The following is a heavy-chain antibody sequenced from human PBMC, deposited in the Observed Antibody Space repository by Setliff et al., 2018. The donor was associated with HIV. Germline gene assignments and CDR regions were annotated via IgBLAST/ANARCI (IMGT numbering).Heavy chain of an antibody. Sequence: KTSETLSLTCTVSGGSISSSDYYWGWIRQPPGKGLEWIGSIYNSGSTHYNPSLKSRVTISVDTSKNQFSLKLTSVTAADTAVYFCARDTSIVRGRDYWGQGTLVTVSS. CDR2: IYNSGST. V-gene: IGHV4-39*07. J-gene: IGHJ4*02. D-gene: IGHD3-10*01. CDR3: ARDTSIVRGRDY. CDR1: GGSISSSDYY.